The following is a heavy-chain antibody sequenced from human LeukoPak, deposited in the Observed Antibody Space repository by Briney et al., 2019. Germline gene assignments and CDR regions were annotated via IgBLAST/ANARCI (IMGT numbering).Heavy chain of an antibody. V-gene: IGHV3-48*01. J-gene: IGHJ4*02. Sequence: PGGSLRLSCAASGFTFSSYSMNWVRRAPGKGLEWVSYISSSSTIYYADSVKGRFTISRDNAKNSLCLQMNSLRAEDTAVYYCARDPTPEVVVVPAASVVPPDYWGQGTLVTVSS. CDR1: GFTFSSYS. CDR3: ARDPTPEVVVVPAASVVPPDY. D-gene: IGHD2-2*01. CDR2: ISSSSTI.